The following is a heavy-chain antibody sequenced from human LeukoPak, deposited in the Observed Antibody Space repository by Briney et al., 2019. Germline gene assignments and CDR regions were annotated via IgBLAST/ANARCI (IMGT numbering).Heavy chain of an antibody. D-gene: IGHD3-22*01. J-gene: IGHJ5*02. Sequence: ASVKVSCKASGYTFTGYYMHWVRQAPGQGLEWMGWINPNSGGTNYAQKFQSRVTMTRDTSISTAYMELSRLRSDDTAVYYCARLSSGYYISSSTEFDPWSQGTLVTVSS. CDR2: INPNSGGT. V-gene: IGHV1-2*02. CDR1: GYTFTGYY. CDR3: ARLSSGYYISSSTEFDP.